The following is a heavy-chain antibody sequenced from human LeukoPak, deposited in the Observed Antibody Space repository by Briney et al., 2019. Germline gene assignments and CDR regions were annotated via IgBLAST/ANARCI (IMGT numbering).Heavy chain of an antibody. D-gene: IGHD3-10*01. Sequence: GGSLRLSCAASGFTFSSYSMNWVRQAPGKGLEWVSSISSSSSYIYYADSVKGRFTISRDNAKNSLYLQMNSLRAEDTALYYCARVTMVRGVYDAFDIWGQGTMVTVSS. V-gene: IGHV3-21*01. CDR1: GFTFSSYS. J-gene: IGHJ3*02. CDR3: ARVTMVRGVYDAFDI. CDR2: ISSSSSYI.